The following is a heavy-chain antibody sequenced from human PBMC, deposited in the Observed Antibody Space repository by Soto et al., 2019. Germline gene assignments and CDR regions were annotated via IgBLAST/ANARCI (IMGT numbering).Heavy chain of an antibody. D-gene: IGHD3-22*01. CDR3: AKSEGDYYDSSGYPTDTSFDY. Sequence: GGSLRLSCADSGFTFSSYAMSWVRQAPGKGLEWVSAISGSGGSTYYADSVKGRFTISRDNSKNTLYLQMNSLRAEDKAVYYCAKSEGDYYDSSGYPTDTSFDYCGQGAMVTVYS. CDR1: GFTFSSYA. J-gene: IGHJ4*02. CDR2: ISGSGGST. V-gene: IGHV3-23*01.